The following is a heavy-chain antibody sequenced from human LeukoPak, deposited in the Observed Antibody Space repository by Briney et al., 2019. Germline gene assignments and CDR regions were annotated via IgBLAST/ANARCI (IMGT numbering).Heavy chain of an antibody. CDR2: IYIGGST. Sequence: SETLSLTCTVSAGFINSAYWRWSRQPAGKGREWMGRIYIGGSTNYNPSLKSRVTISVDTSKNQFSLKLTSVTAADMAVYYCARESSSTYYLDAFDMWGQGTMVTVSS. J-gene: IGHJ3*02. V-gene: IGHV4-4*07. D-gene: IGHD3-22*01. CDR1: AGFINSAY. CDR3: ARESSSTYYLDAFDM.